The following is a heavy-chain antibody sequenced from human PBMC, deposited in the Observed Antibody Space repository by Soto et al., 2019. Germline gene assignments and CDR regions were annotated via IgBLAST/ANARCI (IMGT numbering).Heavy chain of an antibody. CDR2: IYYSGST. Sequence: QLQLQESGPGLVKPSETLSLTCTVSGGSISSSSYYWGWIRQPPGKGLEWIGSIYYSGSTYYNPSLKSRVTISVDTSKNQFSLKLSSVTAADTAVYYCARSAEVGTTVTTRAFDIWGQGTMVTVSS. D-gene: IGHD4-17*01. CDR1: GGSISSSSYY. J-gene: IGHJ3*02. V-gene: IGHV4-39*01. CDR3: ARSAEVGTTVTTRAFDI.